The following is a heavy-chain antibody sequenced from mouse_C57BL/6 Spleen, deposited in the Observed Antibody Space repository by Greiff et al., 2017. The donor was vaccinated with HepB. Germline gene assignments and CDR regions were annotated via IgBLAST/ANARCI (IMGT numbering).Heavy chain of an antibody. CDR3: ARYITTVVAKYYAMDY. Sequence: QVQLQQPGAELVKPGASVKLSCKASGYTFTSYWMHWVKQRPGRGLEWIGRIDPNSGGTKYNEKFKSKATLTVNKPSSTAYMQLSSLTSEDSAVYYGARYITTVVAKYYAMDYWGQGTSVTVSS. CDR1: GYTFTSYW. J-gene: IGHJ4*01. D-gene: IGHD1-1*01. CDR2: IDPNSGGT. V-gene: IGHV1-72*01.